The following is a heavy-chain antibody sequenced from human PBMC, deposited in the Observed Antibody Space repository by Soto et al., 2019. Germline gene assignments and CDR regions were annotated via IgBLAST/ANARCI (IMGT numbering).Heavy chain of an antibody. CDR1: ADTFGNYD. J-gene: IGHJ4*02. V-gene: IGHV1-69*06. CDR2: IMPFIDTA. D-gene: IGHD6-13*01. CDR3: ARGGFSSSYYLAY. Sequence: ASVKVSCKASADTFGNYDINWVRQAPGQGLEWMGGIMPFIDTAAYAQKFQGRVRITADKSTNTVYMELSSLTSEDTAVYYCARGGFSSSYYLAYWGQGTLVTVSS.